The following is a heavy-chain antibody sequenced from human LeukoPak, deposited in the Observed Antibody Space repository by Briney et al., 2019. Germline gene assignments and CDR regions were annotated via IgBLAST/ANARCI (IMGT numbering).Heavy chain of an antibody. Sequence: GGSLRLSCAASGFTVSSNYMSWVRQAPGKGLEWVSVIYSGGSTYYADSVKGRFTISRDNSKNTLYLQMNSLRAEDTAVYYCASYGDYTVFDYWGQGTLVTVSS. CDR1: GFTVSSNY. CDR2: IYSGGST. J-gene: IGHJ4*02. V-gene: IGHV3-53*01. D-gene: IGHD4-17*01. CDR3: ASYGDYTVFDY.